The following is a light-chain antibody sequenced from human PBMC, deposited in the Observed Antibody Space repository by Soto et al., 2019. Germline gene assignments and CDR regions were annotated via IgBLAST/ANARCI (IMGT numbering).Light chain of an antibody. J-gene: IGLJ1*01. CDR3: SSYTDSGSLYV. V-gene: IGLV2-14*01. CDR2: EVS. Sequence: QSALTQPASVSGSPGQSITIPCTGTSSDVGGYNYVSWFQHRPGKAPKLMIYEVSNRPSGVPNRFSASKSGNTASLTISGLQAEDEAYYFCSSYTDSGSLYVFGTGNKV. CDR1: SSDVGGYNY.